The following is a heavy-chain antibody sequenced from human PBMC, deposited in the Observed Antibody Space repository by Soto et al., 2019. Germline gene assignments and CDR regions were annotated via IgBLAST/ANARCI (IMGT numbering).Heavy chain of an antibody. V-gene: IGHV3-23*01. CDR2: ISGSGGST. CDR1: GFTFSSYA. Sequence: GGSLRLSCAASGFTFSSYAMSWVRQAPGKGLEWVSAISGSGGSTYYADSVKGRFTISRDNSKNTLYLQMNSLRAEDTAVYYCAKGVEDTAMVTDFYYYYYMDVWGKGTTVTVSS. J-gene: IGHJ6*03. CDR3: AKGVEDTAMVTDFYYYYYMDV. D-gene: IGHD5-18*01.